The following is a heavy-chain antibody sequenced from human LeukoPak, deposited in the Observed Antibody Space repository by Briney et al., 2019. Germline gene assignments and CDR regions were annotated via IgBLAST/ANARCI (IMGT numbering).Heavy chain of an antibody. D-gene: IGHD3-10*01. Sequence: PGGSLRLSCAASGFTFSSYGMHWVRQAPGKGLEWVAFIRYDGSNKYYADSVKGRFTISRDNSKNTLYLQMNSLRAEDTAVYYCAKDNYMGLWFGVEFDYWGQGTLVTVSS. CDR1: GFTFSSYG. CDR3: AKDNYMGLWFGVEFDY. V-gene: IGHV3-30*02. J-gene: IGHJ4*02. CDR2: IRYDGSNK.